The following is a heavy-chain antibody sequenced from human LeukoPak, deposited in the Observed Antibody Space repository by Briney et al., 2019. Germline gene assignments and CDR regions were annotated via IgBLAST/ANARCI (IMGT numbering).Heavy chain of an antibody. CDR2: TYYRSKWSN. D-gene: IGHD1-26*01. J-gene: IGHJ5*01. CDR1: GDSVSTNSAT. Sequence: SQTLSLTCAISGDSVSTNSATWTWLRQSPSRGLEWLDRTYYRSKWSNDYAVSMKSRITINPDTSKNQFSLQLNPVTPEDTAVYYCARLVGASWFDSWGQGTLVTVSS. CDR3: ARLVGASWFDS. V-gene: IGHV6-1*01.